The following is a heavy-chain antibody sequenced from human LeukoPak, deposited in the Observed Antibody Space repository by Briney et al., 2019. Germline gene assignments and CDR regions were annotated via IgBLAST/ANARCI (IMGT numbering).Heavy chain of an antibody. CDR3: AANSADYNTLGSSYKV. V-gene: IGHV4-39*01. J-gene: IGHJ4*02. CDR1: GASISSSPYY. Sequence: PSETLSLTCTVSGASISSSPYYWGWIRQSPGKGLEWIGSIPYSGTTYYNPSLKSRVTISVDTSKNQFSLKLSSVTAADTAVYYCAANSADYNTLGSSYKVWGQGTLVTVSS. CDR2: IPYSGTT. D-gene: IGHD3-10*01.